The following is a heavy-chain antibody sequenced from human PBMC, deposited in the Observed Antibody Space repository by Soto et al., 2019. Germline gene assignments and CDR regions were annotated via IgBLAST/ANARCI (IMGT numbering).Heavy chain of an antibody. CDR2: IIPIFGTA. D-gene: IGHD3-10*01. V-gene: IGHV1-69*13. Sequence: ASVKVSCKASGGTFSSYAISWVRQAPGQGLEWMGGIIPIFGTANYAQKFQGRVTITADESTSTAYMELSSLRSEDTAVYYCARAFFQGVITDYYSYCGMDVWGQGTTVTVS. CDR3: ARAFFQGVITDYYSYCGMDV. J-gene: IGHJ6*02. CDR1: GGTFSSYA.